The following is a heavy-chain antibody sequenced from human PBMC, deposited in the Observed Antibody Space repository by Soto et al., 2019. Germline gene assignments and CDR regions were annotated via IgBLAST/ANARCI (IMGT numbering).Heavy chain of an antibody. CDR3: ASEPIYYNDGSGYYPLGY. J-gene: IGHJ4*02. Sequence: QVQLVQSGAEVKKPGASVKVSCKASGYTFTTYGFSWVRQAPGQGLECVGWISASNGSTHYSQKFQGRVTMTTDTSTSTAYMELRSLTSGDTAVYYCASEPIYYNDGSGYYPLGYWGQGTLVTVSS. CDR1: GYTFTTYG. CDR2: ISASNGST. D-gene: IGHD3-22*01. V-gene: IGHV1-18*04.